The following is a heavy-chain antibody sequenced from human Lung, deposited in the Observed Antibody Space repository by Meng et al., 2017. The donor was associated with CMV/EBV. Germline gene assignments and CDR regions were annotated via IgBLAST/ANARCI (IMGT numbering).Heavy chain of an antibody. V-gene: IGHV1-2*02. CDR1: GYPFTEYY. Sequence: ASVXVSXXASGYPFTEYYIYWVRQAPGQGLEWMGWINPKSGDTNYAWQFQGRVTMTRDPTSTTAFLGSTGLKADDTAVYYCAREGGLTVADPSAFDIWGHGXVVTVSS. CDR2: INPKSGDT. D-gene: IGHD3-9*01. J-gene: IGHJ3*02. CDR3: AREGGLTVADPSAFDI.